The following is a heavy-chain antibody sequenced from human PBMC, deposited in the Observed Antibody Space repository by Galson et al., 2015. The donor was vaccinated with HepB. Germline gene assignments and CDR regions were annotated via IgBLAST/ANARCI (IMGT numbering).Heavy chain of an antibody. CDR3: ARDLIYYDILTGYYPRYGMDV. D-gene: IGHD3-9*01. J-gene: IGHJ6*02. V-gene: IGHV3-48*03. Sequence: SLRLSCAASGFTFSSYEMNWVRQAPGKGLEWVSYISSSGSTIYYADSVKGRFTISRDNAKNSLYLQMNSLRAEDTAVYYCARDLIYYDILTGYYPRYGMDVWGQGTTVTVSS. CDR2: ISSSGSTI. CDR1: GFTFSSYE.